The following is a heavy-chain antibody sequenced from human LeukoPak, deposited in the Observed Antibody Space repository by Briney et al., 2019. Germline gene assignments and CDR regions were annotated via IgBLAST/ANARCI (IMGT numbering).Heavy chain of an antibody. CDR3: ARGPQRFLEWLRYYYGMDV. D-gene: IGHD3-3*01. Sequence: GGSLRLSCAASGFTFSSYWMSWVRQAPGKGLEWVANIKQDGSEKYYVDSVKGRFTISRDNAKNSLYLQMNSLRAEDTAVYYCARGPQRFLEWLRYYYGMDVWGQGTTVTVSS. V-gene: IGHV3-7*01. CDR2: IKQDGSEK. CDR1: GFTFSSYW. J-gene: IGHJ6*02.